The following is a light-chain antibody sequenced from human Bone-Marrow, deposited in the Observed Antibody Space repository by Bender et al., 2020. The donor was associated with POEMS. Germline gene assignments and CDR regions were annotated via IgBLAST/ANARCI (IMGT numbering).Light chain of an antibody. Sequence: QSALTQPRSVSGSPGQSVTISCTGTSSDVGGYNYVSWYQQYPGKSPKLILYDVTNRPSGVSNRFSGSKSGNTASLTISGLQAEDEADYYCSSYTDTTTLFGGGTKLTFL. V-gene: IGLV2-14*03. J-gene: IGLJ2*01. CDR1: SSDVGGYNY. CDR2: DVT. CDR3: SSYTDTTTL.